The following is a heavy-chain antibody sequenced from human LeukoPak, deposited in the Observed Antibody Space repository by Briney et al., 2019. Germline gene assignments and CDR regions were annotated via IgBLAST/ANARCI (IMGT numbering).Heavy chain of an antibody. J-gene: IGHJ3*02. CDR3: ARGGGTEEGAFDI. CDR1: GGTFSSYA. D-gene: IGHD1-26*01. Sequence: GSSVKVSCKASGGTFSSYAISWVRQAPGQGLEWMGGIIPIFGTANYAQKFQGRVTITTDESTTTAYMELSSLRSEDTAVYYCARGGGTEEGAFDIWGQGTMVTVSS. CDR2: IIPIFGTA. V-gene: IGHV1-69*05.